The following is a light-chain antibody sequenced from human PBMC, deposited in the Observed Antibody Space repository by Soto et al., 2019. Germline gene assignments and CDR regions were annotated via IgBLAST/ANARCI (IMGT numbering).Light chain of an antibody. J-gene: IGLJ1*01. CDR2: DNS. V-gene: IGLV1-40*01. CDR1: SSNIGAGYD. Sequence: QSVLTQPPSVSGAPGQRVTISCTGSSSNIGAGYDVHWYQQLPGAAPKLLIYDNSNRPSGVPDRFSGSKSGTSASLAITGLQAEDAADYYCQSYDSSLSGFYVFGTGTKVTVL. CDR3: QSYDSSLSGFYV.